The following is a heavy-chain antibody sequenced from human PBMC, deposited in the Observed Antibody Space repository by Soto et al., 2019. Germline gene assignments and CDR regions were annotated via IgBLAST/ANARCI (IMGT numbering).Heavy chain of an antibody. CDR2: ISSSSSYI. J-gene: IGHJ6*02. CDR1: GFTFSSYS. CDR3: ARDQMARGLYGMDV. Sequence: GGSLRLSCAASGFTFSSYSMNWVRQAPGKGLEWVSSISSSSSYIYYADSAPSRFTISRDNADNSLYLQVNSLRVGDTAVYFCARDQMARGLYGMDVWGQGTTVTVSS. D-gene: IGHD3-10*01. V-gene: IGHV3-21*01.